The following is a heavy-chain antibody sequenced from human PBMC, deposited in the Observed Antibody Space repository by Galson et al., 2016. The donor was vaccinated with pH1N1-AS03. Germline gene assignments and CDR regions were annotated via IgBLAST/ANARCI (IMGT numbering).Heavy chain of an antibody. D-gene: IGHD1-1*01. CDR3: ARSFTCGWNAYGAFDI. Sequence: VKKPGESLKISCKASGYSFTNYWIAWVRQMPGKGLEWVGIIFPGEFDTRYSPYLQGQATISADKSISAAYLECSSLTASDTAMYYRARSFTCGWNAYGAFDIWGQGTMVTVSS. CDR2: IFPGEFDT. J-gene: IGHJ3*02. V-gene: IGHV5-51*01. CDR1: GYSFTNYW.